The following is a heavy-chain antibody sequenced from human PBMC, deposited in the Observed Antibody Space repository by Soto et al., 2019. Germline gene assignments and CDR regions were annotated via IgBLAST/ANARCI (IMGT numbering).Heavy chain of an antibody. CDR3: ANSGWGQLWHYPFDY. Sequence: GGSLRLSCAASGFTFSSYGMHWVRQAPGKGLEWVAVISYDGSNKYYADSVKGRFTISRDNSKNTLYLQMNSLRAEDTAVYYCANSGWGQLWHYPFDYWGQGTLVTVSS. J-gene: IGHJ4*02. CDR2: ISYDGSNK. V-gene: IGHV3-30*18. CDR1: GFTFSSYG. D-gene: IGHD5-18*01.